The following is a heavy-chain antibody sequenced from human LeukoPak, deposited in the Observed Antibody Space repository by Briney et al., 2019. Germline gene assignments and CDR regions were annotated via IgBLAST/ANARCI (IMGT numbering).Heavy chain of an antibody. V-gene: IGHV4-34*01. Sequence: SGTLSLTCAVYGGSFSGYYWSWIRQPPGKGLEWIGEIKHSGNNKYNPSLKSRVTISVDTTKNQYSLKLSSVTDAETAVYYSVRDLRVVVPAANATSYYYGMDVWGKGTTVTVSS. CDR2: IKHSGNN. CDR3: VRDLRVVVPAANATSYYYGMDV. CDR1: GGSFSGYY. J-gene: IGHJ6*04. D-gene: IGHD2-2*01.